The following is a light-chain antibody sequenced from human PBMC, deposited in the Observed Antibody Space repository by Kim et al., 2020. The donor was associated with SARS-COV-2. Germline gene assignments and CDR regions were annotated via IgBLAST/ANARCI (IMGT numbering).Light chain of an antibody. J-gene: IGKJ4*01. V-gene: IGKV3-15*01. CDR2: GAS. CDR3: QQHNDWPPLT. CDR1: RSVSSN. Sequence: SPGERATLSCRASRSVSSNLAWYQQKPGQAPRLIIYGASTRATGVPARFSGSGFGTDFTLTISSLQSEDYAVYYCQQHNDWPPLTFGGGTKVDIK.